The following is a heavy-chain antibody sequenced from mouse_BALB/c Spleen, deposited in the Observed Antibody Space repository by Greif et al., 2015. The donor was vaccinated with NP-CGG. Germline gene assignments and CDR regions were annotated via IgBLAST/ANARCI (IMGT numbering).Heavy chain of an antibody. D-gene: IGHD3-3*01. CDR2: ISSGGSYT. Sequence: DVQLVESGGGLVKPGGSLKLSCAASGFTFSSYAMSWVRQTPEKRLEWVATISSGGSYTYYPDSVKGRFTISRDNAKNTLYLQMSSLRSEETAMYYCARGTGDYDYWVQGTTLTVSS. J-gene: IGHJ2*01. V-gene: IGHV5-9-3*01. CDR3: ARGTGDYDY. CDR1: GFTFSSYA.